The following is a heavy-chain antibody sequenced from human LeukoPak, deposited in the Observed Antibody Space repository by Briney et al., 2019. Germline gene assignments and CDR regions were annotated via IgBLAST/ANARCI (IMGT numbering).Heavy chain of an antibody. CDR1: GYTFTGYY. D-gene: IGHD4-17*01. J-gene: IGHJ3*02. Sequence: ASVKVCCKASGYTFTGYYMHWVRQAPGQGLKWIGWINPNSGGTNYGQKFQGRVTMTRGTSISTAYMELSSLRSDDTAVYYCARDRTTVTTSGAFDIWGQGTMVTVSS. V-gene: IGHV1-2*02. CDR2: INPNSGGT. CDR3: ARDRTTVTTSGAFDI.